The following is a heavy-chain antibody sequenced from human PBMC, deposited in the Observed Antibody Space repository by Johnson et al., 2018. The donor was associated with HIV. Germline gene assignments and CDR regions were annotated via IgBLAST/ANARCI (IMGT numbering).Heavy chain of an antibody. CDR2: ISSSSSTI. J-gene: IGHJ3*02. Sequence: VQLVESGGGLVQPGGSLRLSCAASGFTFSSYSMNWVRQAPGKGLEWVSYISSSSSTIYYADSVKGRFTISRDNAKNSLYLQMNSLRAEDTAVYYCARGSTYYDFWIGYAFDIWGQGTMVTVSS. D-gene: IGHD3-3*01. CDR1: GFTFSSYS. V-gene: IGHV3-48*01. CDR3: ARGSTYYDFWIGYAFDI.